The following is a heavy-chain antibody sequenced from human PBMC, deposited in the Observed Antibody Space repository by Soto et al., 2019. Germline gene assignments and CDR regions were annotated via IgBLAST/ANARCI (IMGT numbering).Heavy chain of an antibody. CDR2: IIPIFGTA. J-gene: IGHJ6*02. Sequence: QVQLVQSGAEVKKPGSSVKVSCKASGGTFSSYAISWVRQAPGQGLEWMGGIIPIFGTANYAQKFQGRVTITADKSTSTAYMELSSLRSEDTAVYYCARATPYRDNWNFLGPADYYYYGMDVWGQGTTVTVSS. CDR1: GGTFSSYA. D-gene: IGHD1-20*01. V-gene: IGHV1-69*06. CDR3: ARATPYRDNWNFLGPADYYYYGMDV.